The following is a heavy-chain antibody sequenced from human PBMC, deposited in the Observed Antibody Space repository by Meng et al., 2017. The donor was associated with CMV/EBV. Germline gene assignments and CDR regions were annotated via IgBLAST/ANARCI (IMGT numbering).Heavy chain of an antibody. D-gene: IGHD2-2*01. J-gene: IGHJ3*02. CDR1: GFTFSDDY. V-gene: IGHV3-11*04. CDR2: ISSSGSTI. CDR3: AREGCSSTSWGVCTFDI. Sequence: GGSLRLSWAASGFTFSDDYMSWIRQAPGKGLEWVAYISSSGSTIYYADSVKGRFTISRDNAKNSLYMQMNSLRTEDTAVYYCAREGCSSTSWGVCTFDIWGQGTVVTVSS.